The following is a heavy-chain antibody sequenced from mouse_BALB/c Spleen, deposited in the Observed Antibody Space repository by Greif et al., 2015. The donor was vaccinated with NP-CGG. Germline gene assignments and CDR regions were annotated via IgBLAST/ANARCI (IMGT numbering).Heavy chain of an antibody. Sequence: QVKLQQSGAELAKPGASVKMSCKASGYTFTSYWMHWVKQRPGQGLEWIGYINPSTGYTEYNQKFKDKATLTAGKSSSTAYMQLSSLTSEDSAVYYCANYYGSSYYFDYWGQGTTLTVSS. CDR3: ANYYGSSYYFDY. CDR1: GYTFTSYW. V-gene: IGHV1-7*01. J-gene: IGHJ2*01. CDR2: INPSTGYT. D-gene: IGHD1-1*01.